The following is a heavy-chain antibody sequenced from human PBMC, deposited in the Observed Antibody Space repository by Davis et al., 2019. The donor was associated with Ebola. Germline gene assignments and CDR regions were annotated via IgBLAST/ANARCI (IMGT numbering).Heavy chain of an antibody. CDR2: LYPDERT. Sequence: AGSLTLSCAASGFAFRPYVMSWVRQAPGKVLEWVSLLYPDERTFYADSVKGRFTISRHSSNNTLYLQMNILRPDDTATYYCARGAWSIWDYWGRRTPVTVSS. CDR3: ARGAWSIWDY. J-gene: IGHJ4*02. V-gene: IGHV3-53*04. CDR1: GFAFRPYV. D-gene: IGHD2-8*01.